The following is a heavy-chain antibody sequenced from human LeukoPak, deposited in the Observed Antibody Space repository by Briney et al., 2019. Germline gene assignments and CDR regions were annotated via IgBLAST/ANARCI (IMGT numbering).Heavy chain of an antibody. D-gene: IGHD1-26*01. CDR3: PRGSGAFSPFGY. J-gene: IGHJ4*02. CDR1: GGSISSTNW. CDR2: ISLSGVT. V-gene: IGHV4-4*02. Sequence: SRTLSLTCGVSGGSISSTNWWSWVRQPPGQGLEWIGEISLSGVTNYNPSLTSRVTMSLDRSKNHLSLTLTSVTAADTAVYYCPRGSGAFSPFGYWGQGTLVTVSS.